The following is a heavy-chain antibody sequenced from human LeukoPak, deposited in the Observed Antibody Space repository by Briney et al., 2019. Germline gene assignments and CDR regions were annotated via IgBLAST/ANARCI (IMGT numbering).Heavy chain of an antibody. D-gene: IGHD3-9*01. CDR1: EFTFSSYW. V-gene: IGHV3-7*01. CDR2: IKQDGSEK. CDR3: ARSAYFSSVLRGF. J-gene: IGHJ4*02. Sequence: PGGSLRLSCAAPEFTFSSYWMSWVRQAPGKGLEWVANIKQDGSEKYYVDSVKGRFTISRDNAKNSLYLQMHSLRAEDTAVYYCARSAYFSSVLRGFWGQGTLVTVSS.